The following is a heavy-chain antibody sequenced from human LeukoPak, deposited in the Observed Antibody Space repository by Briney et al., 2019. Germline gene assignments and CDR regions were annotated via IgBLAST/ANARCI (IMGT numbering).Heavy chain of an antibody. V-gene: IGHV1-8*01. D-gene: IGHD3-22*01. J-gene: IGHJ4*02. CDR2: MNPNSGNT. CDR1: GYSFTSYD. Sequence: GASVKVSCKASGYSFTSYDINWVRQATGQGLEWMGWMNPNSGNTGYAQKFQGRVTMTRNTSISTAYMELSSLRSEDTAVYYCASRPNTYYYDSRGDYWGQGTLVTVSS. CDR3: ASRPNTYYYDSRGDY.